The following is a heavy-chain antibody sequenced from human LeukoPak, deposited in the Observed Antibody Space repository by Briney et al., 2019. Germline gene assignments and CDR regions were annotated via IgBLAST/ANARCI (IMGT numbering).Heavy chain of an antibody. CDR1: GGSISSYY. CDR3: AREDPQTRVPEGLDV. Sequence: SETLSLTCTVSGGSISSYYWSWLRQPPGRALERIGYIYFTGTTNYNPSLKSRVTISVDTSRNQFSLSLTSVTAADTAVYYCAREDPQTRVPEGLDVWGQGTTVTVSS. J-gene: IGHJ6*02. CDR2: IYFTGTT. D-gene: IGHD4/OR15-4a*01. V-gene: IGHV4-59*01.